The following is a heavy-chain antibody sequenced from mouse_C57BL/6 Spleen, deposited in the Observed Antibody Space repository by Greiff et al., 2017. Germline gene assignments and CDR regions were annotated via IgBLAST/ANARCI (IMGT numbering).Heavy chain of an antibody. CDR1: GYTFTSYW. V-gene: IGHV1-55*01. Sequence: QVQLQQPGAELVKPGASVKMSCKASGYTFTSYWITWVKQRPGQGLEWIGDIYPGSGSTNYNEKFKSKDTLTVDTSSSTAYMQLSSLTSEDSAVYYCARGYDYDVYFDYWGQGTTLTVSS. J-gene: IGHJ2*01. D-gene: IGHD2-4*01. CDR3: ARGYDYDVYFDY. CDR2: IYPGSGST.